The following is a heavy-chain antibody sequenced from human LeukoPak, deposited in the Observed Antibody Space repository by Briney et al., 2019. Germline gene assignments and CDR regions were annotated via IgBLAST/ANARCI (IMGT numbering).Heavy chain of an antibody. CDR3: TRAENGPSGYDPYYFDY. Sequence: SETLSLTCVVSGGANRSTRWWTWVRQSPEKGLEWIGEIYHTGTTNYNPSLQSRVSMSVDMSKNQFSLKLTSVTAADTAVYFCTRAENGPSGYDPYYFDYWGRGTHVTVSS. J-gene: IGHJ4*02. V-gene: IGHV4/OR15-8*03. CDR2: IYHTGTT. D-gene: IGHD5-12*01. CDR1: GGANRSTRW.